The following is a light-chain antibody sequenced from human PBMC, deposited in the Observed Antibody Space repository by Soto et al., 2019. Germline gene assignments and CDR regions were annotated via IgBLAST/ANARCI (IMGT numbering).Light chain of an antibody. Sequence: DILLTQTQLSSPVTLEQPAPISSRSSQSLVHSDGNTYLNWLRQRPGQPPRLLIYEVSNRFSGVPDRFSGSGAGTDFTLEISRVEAEDVGVYYCMQTTQFPLTFGGGTKVEIK. CDR2: EVS. J-gene: IGKJ4*01. CDR1: QSLVHSDGNTY. CDR3: MQTTQFPLT. V-gene: IGKV2-24*01.